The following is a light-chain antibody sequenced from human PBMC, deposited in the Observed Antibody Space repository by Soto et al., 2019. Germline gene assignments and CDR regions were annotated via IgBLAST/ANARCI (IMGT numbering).Light chain of an antibody. V-gene: IGKV1-5*01. J-gene: IGKJ1*01. CDR2: DAS. CDR1: QSISSW. Sequence: DIQMTQSPSTLSASVGDRVTITCRASQSISSWLAWYQQKPGKAPKLLIYDASSLQTGVPSRFRGSGSGTEFTLRISSLQPEDVATYYCQKYNSAPWTFGQGTKVDNK. CDR3: QKYNSAPWT.